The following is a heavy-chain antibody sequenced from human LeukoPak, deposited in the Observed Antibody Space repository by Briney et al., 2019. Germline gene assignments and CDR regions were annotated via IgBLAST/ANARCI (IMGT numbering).Heavy chain of an antibody. J-gene: IGHJ4*02. CDR2: IIPIFGTA. V-gene: IGHV1-69*13. D-gene: IGHD6-19*01. CDR3: ARDEIDSSGWYISDY. CDR1: GGTFSSYA. Sequence: SVKVSCKASGGTFSSYAISWVRQAPGQGLEWMGGIIPIFGTANYAQKFQGRVTITADESTGTAYMELSSLRSEDTAVYYCARDEIDSSGWYISDYWGQGTLVTVSS.